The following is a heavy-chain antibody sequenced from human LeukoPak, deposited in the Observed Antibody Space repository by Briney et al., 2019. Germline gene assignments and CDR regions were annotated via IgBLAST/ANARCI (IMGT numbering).Heavy chain of an antibody. CDR1: GGFVNTFY. D-gene: IGHD3-10*01. CDR2: IYYSGST. Sequence: SETLSLTCTVSGGFVNTFYWSWIRQPPGKGLVWVGYIYYSGSTNYNPSLKSRVTISVDTSKNQFSLKLTSVTAADTAVYYCARHLYGSGSYYTWGQGTLVTVSS. CDR3: ARHLYGSGSYYT. J-gene: IGHJ5*02. V-gene: IGHV4-59*08.